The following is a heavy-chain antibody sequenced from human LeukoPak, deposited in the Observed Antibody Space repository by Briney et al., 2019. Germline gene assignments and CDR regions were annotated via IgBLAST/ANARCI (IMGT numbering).Heavy chain of an antibody. CDR3: ARSISLLLWFGELLQFDY. J-gene: IGHJ4*02. CDR1: GYTFTGYY. CDR2: INPNSGGT. Sequence: ASVKVSCKASGYTFTGYYKHWVRQAPGQGLEWMGWINPNSGGTNCAQKFQGRVTMTRDTSISTAYMELSRLRSDDTAVYYCARSISLLLWFGELLQFDYWGQGTLVTVSS. V-gene: IGHV1-2*02. D-gene: IGHD3-10*01.